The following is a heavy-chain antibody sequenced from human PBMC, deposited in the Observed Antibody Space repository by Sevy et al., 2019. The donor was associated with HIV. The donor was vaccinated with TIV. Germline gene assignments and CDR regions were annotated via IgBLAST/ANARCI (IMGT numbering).Heavy chain of an antibody. Sequence: GGSLRLSCAASGFTFSSYWMSWVRQAPGKGLEWVANIKQDGSERYYLDSVKGRFTISRDNAKNSLYLQMDSLRAEDTAVYYCVRGGQRFDYWGQGTLVTVSS. CDR1: GFTFSSYW. D-gene: IGHD6-25*01. CDR2: IKQDGSER. V-gene: IGHV3-7*01. CDR3: VRGGQRFDY. J-gene: IGHJ4*02.